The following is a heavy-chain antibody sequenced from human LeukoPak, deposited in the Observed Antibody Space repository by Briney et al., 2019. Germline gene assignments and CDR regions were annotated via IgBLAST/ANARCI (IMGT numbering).Heavy chain of an antibody. CDR3: ARGAGYNYPYYFDY. D-gene: IGHD5-24*01. V-gene: IGHV3-53*01. Sequence: GGSLRLSCAASGFTVSSKYMNGVRQAPGKGLEWVSVIYGGGNIYYADSVKGRFTISRDNSKNTLYLQMNSLRAEDTAVYYCARGAGYNYPYYFDYWGQGTLVTVSS. CDR1: GFTVSSKY. CDR2: IYGGGNI. J-gene: IGHJ4*02.